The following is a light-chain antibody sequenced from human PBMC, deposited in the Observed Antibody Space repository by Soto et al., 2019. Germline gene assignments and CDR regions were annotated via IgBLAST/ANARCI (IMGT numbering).Light chain of an antibody. CDR3: QQLVSWM. Sequence: ENVLTQSPGTLSVSPGERATLSCRASQTISSNYLAWYQKKPGQAPSLLIYGTSSRATGIPDRFSGRGSGTVFILTISRLEPGVFAIFFCQQLVSWMFGRGT. J-gene: IGKJ1*01. CDR1: QTISSNY. CDR2: GTS. V-gene: IGKV3-20*01.